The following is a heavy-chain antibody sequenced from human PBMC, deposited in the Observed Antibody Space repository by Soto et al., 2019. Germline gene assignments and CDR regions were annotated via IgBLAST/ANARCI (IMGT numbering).Heavy chain of an antibody. CDR2: MNPTSGNT. D-gene: IGHD2-15*01. V-gene: IGHV1-8*01. CDR3: ARGYCSGGSCYSHYYYYYGMDV. J-gene: IGHJ6*01. CDR1: GYTFTSYD. Sequence: ASVKVSSKDSGYTFTSYDINCLRHATGQGLEWMGWMNPTSGNTGYAQKFQGRVTMTRNTSISTAYMELSSLRSEDTAVYYCARGYCSGGSCYSHYYYYYGMDVWGQGNTVTVSS.